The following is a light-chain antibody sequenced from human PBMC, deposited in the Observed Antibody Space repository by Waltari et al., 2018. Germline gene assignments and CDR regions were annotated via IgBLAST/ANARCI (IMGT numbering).Light chain of an antibody. CDR3: QQYGNLPPYT. Sequence: EVVLTQSPVTLSVSPAETVTLSCRASQSVASYLAWYQQKSGQAPRLLIYGASSRATGVPARFSGGGSATEFTLTISGLQSEDFAVYYCQQYGNLPPYTFGQGTQLEIK. J-gene: IGKJ2*01. CDR1: QSVASY. V-gene: IGKV3-15*01. CDR2: GAS.